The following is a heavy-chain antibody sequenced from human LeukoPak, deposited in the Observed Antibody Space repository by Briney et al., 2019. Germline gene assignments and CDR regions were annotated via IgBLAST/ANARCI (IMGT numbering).Heavy chain of an antibody. CDR3: ARDYFVRSLYYYYYMDV. Sequence: SETLSLTCTVSGGSISSGSYYWSWIRQPAGKGLEWIGRIYTSGSTNCNPSLKSRVTISVDTSKNQFSLKLSSVTAADTAVYYCARDYFVRSLYYYYYMDVWGKGTTVTVSS. CDR1: GGSISSGSYY. V-gene: IGHV4-61*02. D-gene: IGHD3-10*01. J-gene: IGHJ6*03. CDR2: IYTSGST.